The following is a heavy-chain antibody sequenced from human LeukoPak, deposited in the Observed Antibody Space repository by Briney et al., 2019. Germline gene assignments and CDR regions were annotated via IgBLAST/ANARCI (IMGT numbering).Heavy chain of an antibody. CDR2: IRSSGSTI. V-gene: IGHV3-48*03. CDR3: ARSYDSSG. CDR1: GFTFSSYE. D-gene: IGHD3-22*01. Sequence: GALRLSCAASGFTFSSYEMNWVRQAPGKGLEWISYIRSSGSTIYYADSVKGRFTISRDNAKNSLYLQMNSLRAEDTAVYYCARSYDSSGWGQGTLVTVSS. J-gene: IGHJ4*02.